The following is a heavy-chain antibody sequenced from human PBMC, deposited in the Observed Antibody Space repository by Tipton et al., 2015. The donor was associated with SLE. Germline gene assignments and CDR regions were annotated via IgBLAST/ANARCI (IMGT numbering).Heavy chain of an antibody. CDR1: GLSFSSYD. J-gene: IGHJ4*02. Sequence: GSLRLSCVASGLSFSSYDMNWVRQAPGKGLEWVSTVSTGGGVTYYADSLRGRFAISRDNSQNKVYLQMSSLRVDDTAVYYCAGLVGGSARDFGHWGQEIMVTVSS. D-gene: IGHD1-26*01. CDR3: AGLVGGSARDFGH. CDR2: VSTGGGVT. V-gene: IGHV3-23*01.